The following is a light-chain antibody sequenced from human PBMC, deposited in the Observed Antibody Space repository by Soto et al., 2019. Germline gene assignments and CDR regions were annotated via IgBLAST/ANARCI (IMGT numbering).Light chain of an antibody. CDR2: KAS. V-gene: IGKV1-5*03. Sequence: DIQMTQSPSTLSASVGDRVTITCRASQSISSWLAWYQQKPWKAPKLLIYKASSLESGVPSRFSGSGSGTEFNLTISSLQPDYFATYYCQQYNSYSITFGQGTRLEIK. J-gene: IGKJ5*01. CDR3: QQYNSYSIT. CDR1: QSISSW.